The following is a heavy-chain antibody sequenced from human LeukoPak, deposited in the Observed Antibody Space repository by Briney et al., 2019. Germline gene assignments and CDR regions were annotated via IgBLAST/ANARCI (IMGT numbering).Heavy chain of an antibody. D-gene: IGHD2-2*02. CDR1: GFTFSSYW. CDR2: IKQDGSEK. V-gene: IGHV3-7*01. CDR3: ARDCTPLVPAAISI. J-gene: IGHJ1*01. Sequence: GGSLRLSCAASGFTFSSYWMSWVRQAPGKGLEWVANIKQDGSEKYYVDSVKGRFTISRDNAKNSLYLRMNSLRAEDTAVYYCARDCTPLVPAAISIWGQGILVTVSS.